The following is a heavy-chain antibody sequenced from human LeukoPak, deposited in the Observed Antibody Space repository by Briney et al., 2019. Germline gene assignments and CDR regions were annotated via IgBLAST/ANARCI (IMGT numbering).Heavy chain of an antibody. CDR1: GFTFSSYS. V-gene: IGHV3-21*01. D-gene: IGHD2-15*01. CDR2: ISSSSSYI. Sequence: GGSLRLSCAASGFTFSSYSMNWVRQAPGKGLEWVSSISSSSSYIYYADSVKGRFTISRDNAKNSLYLQMNSLRADDTAVYYCARDGSGYEGYCSGGSGYAACWGERTLLTVSS. J-gene: IGHJ4*02. CDR3: ARDGSGYEGYCSGGSGYAAC.